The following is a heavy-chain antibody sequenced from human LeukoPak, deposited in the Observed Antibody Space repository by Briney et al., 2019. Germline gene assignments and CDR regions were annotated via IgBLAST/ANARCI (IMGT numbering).Heavy chain of an antibody. CDR1: GITFSSYA. Sequence: GVSLRLSCAASGITFSSYAMSWVRQAPGKGLEWVSAISGSGGSTYHADSVKGRITISRDNSKNTLYLQMNSLRAEDTAVYYCARRVATYYFDYWGQGTLVTVSS. CDR2: ISGSGGST. D-gene: IGHD5-12*01. CDR3: ARRVATYYFDY. J-gene: IGHJ4*02. V-gene: IGHV3-23*01.